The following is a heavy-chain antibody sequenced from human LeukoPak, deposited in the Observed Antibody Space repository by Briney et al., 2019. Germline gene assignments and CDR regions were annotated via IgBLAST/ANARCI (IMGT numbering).Heavy chain of an antibody. Sequence: PGGSLRLSCATSGFTFSSNWMSWVRHVPGRGLDWVANIKPDGSAGYYAASVKGRFTVSRDNAKNSLYLQMNSLRVEDTAVYYCARANNSSWHNWGQETLVTVAS. V-gene: IGHV3-7*01. CDR1: GFTFSSNW. D-gene: IGHD6-13*01. CDR2: IKPDGSAG. CDR3: ARANNSSWHN. J-gene: IGHJ4*02.